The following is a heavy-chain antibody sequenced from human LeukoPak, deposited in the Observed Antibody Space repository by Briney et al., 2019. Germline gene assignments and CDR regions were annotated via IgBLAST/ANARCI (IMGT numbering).Heavy chain of an antibody. J-gene: IGHJ6*03. CDR2: MYTSGTT. CDR3: VRQAGGGSTTFMDV. D-gene: IGHD2-2*01. Sequence: PSETLSLTCTVSGGSISSYYWSWIRQPPGKGLEWIGGIEYMYTSGTTNYNPSLKSRVTISVDTSKNQFSLKRNSVTAADTAMYYCVRQAGGGSTTFMDVWGKGTTVTVSS. V-gene: IGHV4-4*09. CDR1: GGSISSYY.